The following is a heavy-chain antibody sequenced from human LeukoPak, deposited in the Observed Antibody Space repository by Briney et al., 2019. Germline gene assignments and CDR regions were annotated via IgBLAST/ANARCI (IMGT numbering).Heavy chain of an antibody. CDR2: IYYSGST. CDR3: ARVQVDYGSGSSPRFDY. Sequence: SETLSLTCTVSGGSISSSSYYWGWIRQPPGKGLEWIGSIYYSGSTYYNPSLKSRVTISVDTSKNQFSLKLSSVTGADTAVYYCARVQVDYGSGSSPRFDYWGQGTLVTVSS. J-gene: IGHJ4*02. CDR1: GGSISSSSYY. V-gene: IGHV4-39*07. D-gene: IGHD3-10*01.